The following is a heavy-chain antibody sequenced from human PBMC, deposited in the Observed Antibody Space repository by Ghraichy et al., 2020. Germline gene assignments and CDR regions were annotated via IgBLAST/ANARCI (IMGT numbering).Heavy chain of an antibody. CDR3: ARVRDRSGNIVVVVAATGWFDP. Sequence: ASVKVSCKASGYTFTSYGISWVRQAPGQGLEWMGWISAYNGNTNYAQKLQGRVTMTTDTSTSTAYMELRSLRSDDTAVYYCARVRDRSGNIVVVVAATGWFDPWGQGTLVTVSS. J-gene: IGHJ5*02. V-gene: IGHV1-18*01. CDR2: ISAYNGNT. CDR1: GYTFTSYG. D-gene: IGHD2-15*01.